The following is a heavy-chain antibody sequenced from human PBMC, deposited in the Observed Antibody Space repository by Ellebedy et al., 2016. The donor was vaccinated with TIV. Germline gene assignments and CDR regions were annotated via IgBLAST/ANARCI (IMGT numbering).Heavy chain of an antibody. J-gene: IGHJ4*02. V-gene: IGHV3-53*01. CDR1: GFTFSSYY. Sequence: GGSLRLXXAASGFTFSSYYMNWVRQAPGKGLEWVSVIYSDGSIYYADSVKGRFTISRDNSKNTLSLQMNSLRAEDTAVYYCARGRGWNYFDYWGQGTLVTVSS. D-gene: IGHD3-10*01. CDR3: ARGRGWNYFDY. CDR2: IYSDGSI.